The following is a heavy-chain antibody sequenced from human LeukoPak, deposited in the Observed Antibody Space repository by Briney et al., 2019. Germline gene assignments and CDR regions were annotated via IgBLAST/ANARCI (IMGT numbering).Heavy chain of an antibody. J-gene: IGHJ4*02. CDR3: ATHPINNF. D-gene: IGHD1-1*01. Sequence: GGSLRLSCAASGFTVSNIYMSLVRQAPGKGLEGVSVIYSGGTIYYADSVRGRFTISRDNSKNTLYLQMNSLRVEDTAVYYCATHPINNFGGQGTLVTVSS. V-gene: IGHV3-66*01. CDR1: GFTVSNIY. CDR2: IYSGGTI.